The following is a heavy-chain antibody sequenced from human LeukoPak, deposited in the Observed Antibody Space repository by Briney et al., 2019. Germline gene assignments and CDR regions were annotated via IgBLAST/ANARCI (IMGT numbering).Heavy chain of an antibody. D-gene: IGHD5-24*01. CDR1: GFTFGDYA. CDR2: IRSKAYGGTT. CDR3: TRGKMATPGTSFDY. Sequence: GRSLRLSCTAPGFTFGDYAMSWVRQAPGKGLEWVGFIRSKAYGGTTEYAASVKGRFTISRDDSKSIAYLQMNSLKTEDTAVYYCTRGKMATPGTSFDYWGQGTLVTVSS. J-gene: IGHJ4*02. V-gene: IGHV3-49*04.